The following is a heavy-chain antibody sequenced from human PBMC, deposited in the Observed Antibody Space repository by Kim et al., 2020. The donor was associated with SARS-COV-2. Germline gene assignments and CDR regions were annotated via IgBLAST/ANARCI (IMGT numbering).Heavy chain of an antibody. J-gene: IGHJ6*02. CDR2: ISGSGGST. CDR3: AKLAYDILTGYYMELYYYDYYGMDV. CDR1: GFTFSSYA. V-gene: IGHV3-23*01. D-gene: IGHD3-9*01. Sequence: GGSLRLSCAASGFTFSSYAMSWVRQAPGKGLEWVSAISGSGGSTYYADSVKGRFTISRDNSKNTLYLQMNSLRAEDTAVYYCAKLAYDILTGYYMELYYYDYYGMDVWGQGTTVTVSS.